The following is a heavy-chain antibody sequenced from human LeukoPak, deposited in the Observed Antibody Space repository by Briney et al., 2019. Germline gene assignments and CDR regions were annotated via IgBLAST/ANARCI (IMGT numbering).Heavy chain of an antibody. CDR1: GFTFDEYA. Sequence: GGSLRLSCAGSGFTFDEYAMHWVRQAPGKGLEWVSGISWNSGSIAYADSVKGRFTISRDNAKNVRFLQMSSPRAGDTAFYYCAKGHCSSSNCLPNYYYYMDVWGKGTTVTVSS. V-gene: IGHV3-9*01. CDR2: ISWNSGSI. D-gene: IGHD2-15*01. CDR3: AKGHCSSSNCLPNYYYYMDV. J-gene: IGHJ6*03.